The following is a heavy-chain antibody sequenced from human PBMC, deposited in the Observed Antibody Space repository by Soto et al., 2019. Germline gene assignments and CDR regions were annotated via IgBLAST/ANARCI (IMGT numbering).Heavy chain of an antibody. V-gene: IGHV3-23*01. D-gene: IGHD2-21*02. CDR3: ANVGDPPPYYYYGMDV. Sequence: EVQLLESGGGLVQPGGSLRLSCAASGFTFSSYAMSWVRQAPGKGLEWVSAISGSGGSTYYADSVKGRFTISRDNSKNTLYLQMNSLRAEDTAVYYCANVGDPPPYYYYGMDVWGQGTTVTVSS. J-gene: IGHJ6*02. CDR2: ISGSGGST. CDR1: GFTFSSYA.